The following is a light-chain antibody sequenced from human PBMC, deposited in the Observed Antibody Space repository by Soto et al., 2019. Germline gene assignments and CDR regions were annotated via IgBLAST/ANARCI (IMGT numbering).Light chain of an antibody. CDR1: QSLSSSQ. Sequence: EIVLTQSPGTPSLSPGERATLSSRASQSLSSSQLAWYQQKPGQAPRLLIHDASSRATGISDRFTGSGSGTDFTLTITTLEPEDFAVYYCQQYGSSPRTFGLGTKVDIK. CDR3: QQYGSSPRT. CDR2: DAS. J-gene: IGKJ1*01. V-gene: IGKV3-20*01.